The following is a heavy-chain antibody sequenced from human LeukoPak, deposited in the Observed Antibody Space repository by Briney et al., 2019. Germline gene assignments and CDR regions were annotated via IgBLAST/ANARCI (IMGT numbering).Heavy chain of an antibody. CDR1: GGSISSGGYY. CDR3: ARGVGEYCSGGSCYPFDY. J-gene: IGHJ4*02. CDR2: IYYSGST. Sequence: SEALSLTCTVSGGSISSGGYYWSWIRQHPGKGLEWIGYIYYSGSTYYNPSLKSRVTISVDTSKNQFSLKLSSVTAADTAVYYCARGVGEYCSGGSCYPFDYWGQGTLVTVSS. V-gene: IGHV4-31*03. D-gene: IGHD2-15*01.